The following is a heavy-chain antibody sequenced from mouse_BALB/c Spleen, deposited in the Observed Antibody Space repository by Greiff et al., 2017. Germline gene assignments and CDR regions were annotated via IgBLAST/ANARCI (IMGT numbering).Heavy chain of an antibody. Sequence: DVHLVESGGGLVQPGGSRKLSCAASGFTFSDYGMAWVRQAPGKGPEWVAFISNLAYSIYYADTVTGRFTISRENAKNTLYLEMSSLRSEDTAMYYCAREKYGRRVLYFDYWGQGTTLTVSS. V-gene: IGHV5-15*02. J-gene: IGHJ2*01. CDR3: AREKYGRRVLYFDY. D-gene: IGHD2-10*02. CDR2: ISNLAYSI. CDR1: GFTFSDYG.